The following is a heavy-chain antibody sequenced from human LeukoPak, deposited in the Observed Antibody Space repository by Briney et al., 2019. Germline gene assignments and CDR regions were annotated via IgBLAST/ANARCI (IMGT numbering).Heavy chain of an antibody. CDR3: ARDRRFWVRAGLDILTGYYNQFDY. Sequence: ASVKVSCKASGYTFTSYGISWVRQAPGQGLEWMGWISAYNGNTNYAQKLQGRVTMTTDTSTSTAYMELRSLRSDDTAVYYCARDRRFWVRAGLDILTGYYNQFDYWGQGTLVTVSS. J-gene: IGHJ4*02. V-gene: IGHV1-18*01. CDR1: GYTFTSYG. D-gene: IGHD3-9*01. CDR2: ISAYNGNT.